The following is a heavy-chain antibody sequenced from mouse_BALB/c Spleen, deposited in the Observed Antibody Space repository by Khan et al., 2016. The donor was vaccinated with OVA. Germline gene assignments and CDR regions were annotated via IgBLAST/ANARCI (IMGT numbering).Heavy chain of an antibody. CDR1: GFSLTSYG. J-gene: IGHJ3*01. CDR2: IWAGGST. Sequence: QVQLKESGPGLVAPSQSLSITCTVSGFSLTSYGVHWVRQPPGKGLEWLGVIWAGGSTNYNSALMSRLSISKDNSTSQVFFKLNSLQTDDTAMYYCARVYYYGSSSWFAYWGQGTLVTVSA. D-gene: IGHD1-1*01. V-gene: IGHV2-9*02. CDR3: ARVYYYGSSSWFAY.